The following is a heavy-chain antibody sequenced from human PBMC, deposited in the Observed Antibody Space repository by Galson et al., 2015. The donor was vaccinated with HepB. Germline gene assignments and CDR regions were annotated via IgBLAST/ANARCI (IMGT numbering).Heavy chain of an antibody. J-gene: IGHJ4*02. CDR1: GFTFSSYG. Sequence: SLRLSCAASGFTFSSYGMHWVRQAPGKGLEWVAVISYDGSNKYYADSVKGRFTISRDNSKNTLYLQMNSLRAEDTAVYYCAKEIQLCSLLDYWGQGTLVTVSS. V-gene: IGHV3-30*18. CDR2: ISYDGSNK. D-gene: IGHD5-18*01. CDR3: AKEIQLCSLLDY.